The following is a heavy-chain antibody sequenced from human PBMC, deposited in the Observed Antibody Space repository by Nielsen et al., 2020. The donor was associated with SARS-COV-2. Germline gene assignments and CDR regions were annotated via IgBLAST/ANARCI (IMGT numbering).Heavy chain of an antibody. CDR2: INWNGGST. CDR3: ARVYYDSSGYLNYFDY. Sequence: GESLKISCAASGFTFDDYGMSWVRQAPGKGLEWVGGINWNGGSTGYADSVKGRFTISRDNAKNSLYLQMNSLRAEDTALYHCARVYYDSSGYLNYFDYWGQGALATVSS. V-gene: IGHV3-20*01. J-gene: IGHJ4*02. CDR1: GFTFDDYG. D-gene: IGHD3-22*01.